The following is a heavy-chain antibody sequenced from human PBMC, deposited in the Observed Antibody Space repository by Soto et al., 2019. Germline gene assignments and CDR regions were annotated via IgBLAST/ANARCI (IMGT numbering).Heavy chain of an antibody. V-gene: IGHV3-30-3*01. CDR1: GFTFSSYA. CDR2: ISYDGSNK. J-gene: IGHJ6*02. CDR3: ARDAHYDFWSGYYQSGYYYGMDV. Sequence: PGGSLRLSCAASGFTFSSYAMHWVRQAPGKGLEWVAVISYDGSNKYYADSVKGRFTISRDNSKNTLYLQMNSLRAEDTAVYYCARDAHYDFWSGYYQSGYYYGMDVWGQGTTVTVSS. D-gene: IGHD3-3*01.